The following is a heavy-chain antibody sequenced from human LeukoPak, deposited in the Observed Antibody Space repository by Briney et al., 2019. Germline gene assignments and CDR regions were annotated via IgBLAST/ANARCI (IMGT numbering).Heavy chain of an antibody. CDR1: GYTFTSYG. J-gene: IGHJ6*02. CDR3: ARVYGSGSYYNGHYYYYYGMDV. D-gene: IGHD3-10*01. V-gene: IGHV1-18*01. Sequence: ASVKVSCKASGYTFTSYGISWVRQAPGQGLEWMGWISAYNGNTNYAQKLQGRVTMTTDTSTSTAYMELRSLRSDDTAVYYCARVYGSGSYYNGHYYYYYGMDVWGQGTTVTVSS. CDR2: ISAYNGNT.